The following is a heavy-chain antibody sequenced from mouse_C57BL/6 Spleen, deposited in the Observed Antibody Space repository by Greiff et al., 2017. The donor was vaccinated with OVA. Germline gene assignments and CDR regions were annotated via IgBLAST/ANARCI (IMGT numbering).Heavy chain of an antibody. Sequence: EVQLQQSGAELVRPGASVKLSCTASGFNIKDDYMHWVKQRPEQGLEWIGWIDPENGDTEYASKFQGKATITADTSSNTAYLQLSSLTSEDTAVYDCTTPPLITTVVATNYLDYWGQGTTLTVSS. CDR1: GFNIKDDY. J-gene: IGHJ2*01. D-gene: IGHD1-1*01. CDR2: IDPENGDT. V-gene: IGHV14-4*01. CDR3: TTPPLITTVVATNYLDY.